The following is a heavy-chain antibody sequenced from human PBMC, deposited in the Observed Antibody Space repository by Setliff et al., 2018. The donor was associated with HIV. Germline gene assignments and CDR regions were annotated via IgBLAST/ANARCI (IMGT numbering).Heavy chain of an antibody. CDR1: RDSVRSRPYY. CDR3: ASPRGYCSGGTCHFWYFDL. CDR2: FDSTGGT. D-gene: IGHD2-15*01. V-gene: IGHV4-61*02. J-gene: IGHJ2*01. Sequence: SETLSLTCTVSRDSVRSRPYYWNWIRQPAGKGLEWIGRFDSTGGTDYNPSLKSRVIISVDTSKNQFSLKLSSVTAADTAVYYCASPRGYCSGGTCHFWYFDLWGRGTLVTVSS.